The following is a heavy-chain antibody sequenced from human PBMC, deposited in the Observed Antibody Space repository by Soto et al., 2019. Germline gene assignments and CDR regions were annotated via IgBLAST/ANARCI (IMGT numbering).Heavy chain of an antibody. Sequence: EGSLRLSCAASGFTFSSYWMSWVRQAPGKGLEWVANIKQDGSEKYYVDSVKGRFTISRDNAKNSLYLQMNSLRAEDTAVYYRARDRSPYERGDIVVVPADLHYSNYAYYYYMDVWGKGTTVTVSS. D-gene: IGHD2-2*01. J-gene: IGHJ6*03. V-gene: IGHV3-7*01. CDR1: GFTFSSYW. CDR2: IKQDGSEK. CDR3: ARDRSPYERGDIVVVPADLHYSNYAYYYYMDV.